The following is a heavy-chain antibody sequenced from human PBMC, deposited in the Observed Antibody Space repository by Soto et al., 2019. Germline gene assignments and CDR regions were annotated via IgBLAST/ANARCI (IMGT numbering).Heavy chain of an antibody. Sequence: GGSLRLSCAASGFTFSSYAISWGRQAPGKGLEWVSAISGSGGSTYYADSVKGRFTISRDNSKNTLYLQMNSLRAEDTAVYYCAKGGTYYYDSSGYGSAFDIWGQGTMVTVSS. V-gene: IGHV3-23*01. D-gene: IGHD3-22*01. CDR2: ISGSGGST. CDR1: GFTFSSYA. J-gene: IGHJ3*02. CDR3: AKGGTYYYDSSGYGSAFDI.